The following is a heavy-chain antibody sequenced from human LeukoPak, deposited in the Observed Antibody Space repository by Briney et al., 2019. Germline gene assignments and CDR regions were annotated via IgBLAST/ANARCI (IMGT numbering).Heavy chain of an antibody. Sequence: GASVKVSCKASGYTFTSYGISWVRQAPGQGLEWMGWISAYNGNTNYAQKLQGRVTMTTDTSTSTAYMELRSLRSDDTAVYYCARESRTRQQRVYYYYGMDVWGQGTTVTVSS. J-gene: IGHJ6*02. D-gene: IGHD6-13*01. CDR2: ISAYNGNT. CDR1: GYTFTSYG. CDR3: ARESRTRQQRVYYYYGMDV. V-gene: IGHV1-18*01.